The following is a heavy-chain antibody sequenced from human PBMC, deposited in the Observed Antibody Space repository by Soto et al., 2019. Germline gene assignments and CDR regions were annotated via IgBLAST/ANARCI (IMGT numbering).Heavy chain of an antibody. CDR1: GISTSFSG. CDR2: IKKDGTEK. J-gene: IGHJ4*02. D-gene: IGHD5-18*01. CDR3: VSGYHSDY. Sequence: PXVPLRLSCAASGISTSFSGMGGCRQAPGRGLEGVASIKKDGTEKYYMDSLKGRFTISRDNALNSLYLQMNSLRAEDTAVYFCVSGYHSDYWGQGTLVTVSS. V-gene: IGHV3-7*03.